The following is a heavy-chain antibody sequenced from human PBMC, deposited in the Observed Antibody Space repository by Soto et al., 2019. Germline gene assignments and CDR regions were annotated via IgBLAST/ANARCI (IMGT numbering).Heavy chain of an antibody. CDR3: ASSSGGRFYDY. J-gene: IGHJ4*02. Sequence: SETLSLTCSVSGASISSAVYYWSWIRQPPGKGLEWIGYIYNSGSTYYNPSLRSRLAISVDTSKNHFSLKLSSVTAADTAVYYCASSSGGRFYDYWGQGTLVTVSS. CDR1: GASISSAVYY. CDR2: IYNSGST. D-gene: IGHD2-15*01. V-gene: IGHV4-30-4*08.